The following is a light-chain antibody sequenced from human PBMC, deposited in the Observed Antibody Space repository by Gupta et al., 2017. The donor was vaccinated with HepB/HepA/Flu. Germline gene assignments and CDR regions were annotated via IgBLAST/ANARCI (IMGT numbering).Light chain of an antibody. CDR3: QQEHNYPLT. CDR1: QTISTW. V-gene: IGKV1-5*03. J-gene: IGKJ1*01. CDR2: KTS. Sequence: EIQMTQSPSTLSASIGDRVTISCRANQTISTWLAWYQQKPRKAPNLLIYKTSVLQTGVPSRFSGSGSETEFTLTISSLQPDDFAIYYCQQEHNYPLTFGQGTRVDIK.